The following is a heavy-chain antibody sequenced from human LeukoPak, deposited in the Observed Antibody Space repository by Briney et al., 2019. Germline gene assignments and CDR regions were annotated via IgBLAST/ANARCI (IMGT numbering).Heavy chain of an antibody. CDR2: IYYSGST. CDR1: GGSISSYY. CDR3: ARGTKTGYTGYDWNY. V-gene: IGHV4-59*12. Sequence: SETLSLTCTVSGGSISSYYWSWIRQPPGKGLEWIGYIYYSGSTSYNPSLKSRVTISVDTSSNQFSLLLTSVTAADTAVYYCARGTKTGYTGYDWNYWGQGSLVTVSS. J-gene: IGHJ4*02. D-gene: IGHD5-12*01.